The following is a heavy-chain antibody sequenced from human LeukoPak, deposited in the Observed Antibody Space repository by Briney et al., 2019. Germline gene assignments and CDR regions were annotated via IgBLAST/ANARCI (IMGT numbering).Heavy chain of an antibody. Sequence: PGGSLRLSCAASGFTFSSYGMHWVRQAPGKGLEWVAVISYDGSNKYYADSVKGRFTISRDNSKNTLYLQMNSLRAEDTAVYYCAREPPQYGDPFDYWGQGTLVTVSS. J-gene: IGHJ4*02. CDR3: AREPPQYGDPFDY. D-gene: IGHD4-17*01. CDR2: ISYDGSNK. CDR1: GFTFSSYG. V-gene: IGHV3-30*03.